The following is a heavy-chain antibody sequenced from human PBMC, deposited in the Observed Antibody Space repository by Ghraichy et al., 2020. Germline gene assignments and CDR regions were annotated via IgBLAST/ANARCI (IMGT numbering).Heavy chain of an antibody. J-gene: IGHJ3*02. Sequence: GALRLSCAASGFTFSSYSMNWVRQAPGKGLEWVSSISSSSSYIYYADSVKGRFTISRDNAKNSLYLQMNSLRAEDTAVYYCAREMSDDDAFDIWGQGTMVTVSS. CDR3: AREMSDDDAFDI. V-gene: IGHV3-21*01. CDR1: GFTFSSYS. CDR2: ISSSSSYI. D-gene: IGHD5/OR15-5a*01.